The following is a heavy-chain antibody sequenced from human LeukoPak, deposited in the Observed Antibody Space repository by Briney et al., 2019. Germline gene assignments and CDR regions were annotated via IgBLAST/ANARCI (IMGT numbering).Heavy chain of an antibody. D-gene: IGHD2-2*01. J-gene: IGHJ4*02. V-gene: IGHV3-9*01. CDR1: GFTFDDYA. Sequence: GGSLRLSCAASGFTFDDYAMHWVRQAPGKGLEWVSGITWNSGTIGYADSVKGRFTISRDSAKNSLYLQMSSLRAEDTALYYCARKWGPYCRSTSCYAEFYYYFDYWGQGTLVTVSS. CDR3: ARKWGPYCRSTSCYAEFYYYFDY. CDR2: ITWNSGTI.